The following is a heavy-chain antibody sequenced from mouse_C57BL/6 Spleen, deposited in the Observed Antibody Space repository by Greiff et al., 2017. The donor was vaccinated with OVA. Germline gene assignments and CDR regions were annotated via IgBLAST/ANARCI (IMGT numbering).Heavy chain of an antibody. CDR1: GYTFTSYW. V-gene: IGHV1-50*01. Sequence: QVQLQQPGAELVKPGASVKLSCKASGYTFTSYWMQWVKQRPGQGLEWIGEIDPSDSYTNYNQKFKGKATLTVDTSSSTAYMQLSSLTSEDSAVYYCGRFYYYGSTFDYWGQGTTLTVSS. CDR3: GRFYYYGSTFDY. D-gene: IGHD1-1*01. CDR2: IDPSDSYT. J-gene: IGHJ2*01.